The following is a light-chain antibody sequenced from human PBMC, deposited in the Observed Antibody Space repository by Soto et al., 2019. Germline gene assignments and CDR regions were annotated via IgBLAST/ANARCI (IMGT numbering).Light chain of an antibody. Sequence: DIQMTQAPSSVSASVGDRVTITCRASQNIGSWLAWYQQKPGKPPKLLIYAASSLQSVVPSRFSGSGSGTDFTLTISSLQPEDFETYCCQQSNGLPWTFCQGTKVEIK. CDR2: AAS. CDR3: QQSNGLPWT. CDR1: QNIGSW. J-gene: IGKJ1*01. V-gene: IGKV1D-12*01.